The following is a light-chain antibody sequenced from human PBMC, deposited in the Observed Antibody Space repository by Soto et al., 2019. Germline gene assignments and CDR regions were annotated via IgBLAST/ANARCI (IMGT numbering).Light chain of an antibody. V-gene: IGLV1-51*01. Sequence: QSVLTQPPSVSAAPGQNVTISCSGTSSNIGNNFVSWYQHLPGTAPKILIYDNVKRPSGIPDRFSGFKSGASATLGITGLQTGGEAGYYFGTRDTSLSLCYVFGTGTKVTVL. CDR1: SSNIGNNF. CDR3: GTRDTSLSLCYV. CDR2: DNV. J-gene: IGLJ1*01.